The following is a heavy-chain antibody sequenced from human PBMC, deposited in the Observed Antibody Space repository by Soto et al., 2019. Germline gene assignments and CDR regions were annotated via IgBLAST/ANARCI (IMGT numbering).Heavy chain of an antibody. CDR2: FDPEDGET. D-gene: IGHD4-17*01. Sequence: ASVKVSCKVSGYTFTELSMHWVRQAPGKGLEWMGGFDPEDGETIYAQKFQGRVTMTEDTSTDTAYMELSSLRSEDTAVFYCATTPPYGDYGDYWGQGTLVTVSS. J-gene: IGHJ4*02. CDR1: GYTFTELS. CDR3: ATTPPYGDYGDY. V-gene: IGHV1-24*01.